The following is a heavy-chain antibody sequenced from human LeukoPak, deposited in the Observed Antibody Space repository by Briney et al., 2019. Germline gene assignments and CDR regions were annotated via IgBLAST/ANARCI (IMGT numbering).Heavy chain of an antibody. D-gene: IGHD2-21*02. CDR2: ISYDGSNK. J-gene: IGHJ4*02. CDR3: AEDPGVVVTAMWGFYFDY. CDR1: GFTFSSYG. V-gene: IGHV3-30*18. Sequence: AGGSLRLSCAASGFTFSSYGMHWVRQAPGKGLEWVAVISYDGSNKYYADSVKGRFTISRDNPKNTLYLQMNSLRAEDTAVYYCAEDPGVVVTAMWGFYFDYWGQGTLVTVSS.